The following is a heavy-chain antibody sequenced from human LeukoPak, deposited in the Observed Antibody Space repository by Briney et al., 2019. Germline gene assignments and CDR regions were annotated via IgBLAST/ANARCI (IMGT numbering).Heavy chain of an antibody. Sequence: ASVKVSCKASGYTFTSYDINWVRQATGQGLEWMEWMNPNSGNTGYAQKFQGRVTTTRNTSISTAYMELSSLRSEDTAVYYCARSPLRYYYDSSGYYSDYWGQGTLVTVSS. CDR3: ARSPLRYYYDSSGYYSDY. V-gene: IGHV1-8*01. D-gene: IGHD3-22*01. CDR1: GYTFTSYD. CDR2: MNPNSGNT. J-gene: IGHJ4*02.